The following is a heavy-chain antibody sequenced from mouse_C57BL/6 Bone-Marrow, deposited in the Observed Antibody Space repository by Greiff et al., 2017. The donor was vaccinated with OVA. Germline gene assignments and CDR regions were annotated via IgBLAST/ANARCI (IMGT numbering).Heavy chain of an antibody. CDR1: GFNIKNTY. V-gene: IGHV14-3*01. J-gene: IGHJ1*03. D-gene: IGHD2-2*01. Sequence: VHVKQSVAELVRPGASVKLSCTASGFNIKNTYMHWVKQRPEQGLEWIGRIDPANGNTKYAPKFQGKATITADTSSNTAYLQLSSLTSEDTAIYYCARLLWLRRRGVYWYFDVWGTGTTVTVSS. CDR2: IDPANGNT. CDR3: ARLLWLRRRGVYWYFDV.